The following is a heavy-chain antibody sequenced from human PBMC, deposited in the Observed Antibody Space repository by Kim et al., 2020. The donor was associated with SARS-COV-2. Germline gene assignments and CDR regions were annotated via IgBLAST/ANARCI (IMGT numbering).Heavy chain of an antibody. CDR3: ARGRSPESRWFDP. Sequence: GGSLRLSCAASGFTFSSYSMNWVRQAPGKGLEWVSSISSSSSYIYYADSVKGRFTISRDNAKNSLYLQMNSLRAEDMAVYYCARGRSPESRWFDPWGQGTLVTVSS. J-gene: IGHJ5*02. CDR1: GFTFSSYS. D-gene: IGHD4-17*01. V-gene: IGHV3-21*01. CDR2: ISSSSSYI.